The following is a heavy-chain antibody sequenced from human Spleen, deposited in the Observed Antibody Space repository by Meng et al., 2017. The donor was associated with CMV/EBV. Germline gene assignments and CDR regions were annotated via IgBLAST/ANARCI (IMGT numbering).Heavy chain of an antibody. D-gene: IGHD3-3*01. Sequence: GGSLRLSCAASGFTFSSYAMSWVRQAPGKGLEWVSCMSSSCSCICHADSMKGRLTISRDSAKNSLCLQMNSLRAEDTAVYYCARDSDDYDFWSAYYTDAFDFWGQGTMVTVSS. CDR3: ARDSDDYDFWSAYYTDAFDF. CDR2: MSSSCSCI. V-gene: IGHV3-21*01. J-gene: IGHJ3*01. CDR1: GFTFSSYA.